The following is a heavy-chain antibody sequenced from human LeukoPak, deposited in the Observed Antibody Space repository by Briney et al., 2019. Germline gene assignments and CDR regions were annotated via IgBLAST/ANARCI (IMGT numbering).Heavy chain of an antibody. V-gene: IGHV4-59*01. Sequence: ASETLSLTCTVSGGSISSYYWSWIRQPPGKGLEGIGYIYNSGSTNYNPSLKSRVTISVDTSKNQVSLKLSSVTAADTAVYYCARFQSSSSWDYYYGLDVWGQGTTVTVSS. CDR2: IYNSGST. CDR3: ARFQSSSSWDYYYGLDV. D-gene: IGHD2-2*01. J-gene: IGHJ6*02. CDR1: GGSISSYY.